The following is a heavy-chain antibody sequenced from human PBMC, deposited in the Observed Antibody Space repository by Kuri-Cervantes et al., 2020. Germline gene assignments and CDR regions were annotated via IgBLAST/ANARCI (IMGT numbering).Heavy chain of an antibody. D-gene: IGHD3-22*01. CDR1: GFTFSSYG. Sequence: LSLTCAASGFTFSSYGMHWVRQAPGKGLEWVAVISYDGSNKYYADSVKGRFTISRDNSKNTLYLQMNSLRADDTAVYYCARDYYDSSGYIDYRGQGTLVTVSS. CDR2: ISYDGSNK. V-gene: IGHV3-30*03. CDR3: ARDYYDSSGYIDY. J-gene: IGHJ4*02.